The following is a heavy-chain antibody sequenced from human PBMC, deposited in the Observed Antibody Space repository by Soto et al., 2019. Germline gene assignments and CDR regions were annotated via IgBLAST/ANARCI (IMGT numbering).Heavy chain of an antibody. Sequence: EVQLVESGGGLVQPGTSLRLSCVTSGFTFADYAVHWVRQAPGKGLEWVSGISWNSGTIDYADSVKGRFTISRDNAKSSLYLQMNSLRAEDTALYYCTKDHPRRDFWNGYYFDYWGQGTLVTVSS. CDR1: GFTFADYA. CDR3: TKDHPRRDFWNGYYFDY. J-gene: IGHJ4*02. D-gene: IGHD3-3*01. CDR2: ISWNSGTI. V-gene: IGHV3-9*01.